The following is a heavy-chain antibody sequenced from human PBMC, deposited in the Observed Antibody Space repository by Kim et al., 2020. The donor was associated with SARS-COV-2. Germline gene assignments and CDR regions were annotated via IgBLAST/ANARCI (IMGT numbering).Heavy chain of an antibody. CDR1: GGSISRYNW. D-gene: IGHD6-19*01. Sequence: SETLSLTCAVSGGSISRYNWWSWFRQPPGKGLEWIGEIYHSGSTNYNPSLKSRVTISVDKSKKQFSLKLSSVTAADTAVYYCATPPRQWLAADDAFDIWGQGTMVTVSS. CDR2: IYHSGST. CDR3: ATPPRQWLAADDAFDI. J-gene: IGHJ3*02. V-gene: IGHV4-4*02.